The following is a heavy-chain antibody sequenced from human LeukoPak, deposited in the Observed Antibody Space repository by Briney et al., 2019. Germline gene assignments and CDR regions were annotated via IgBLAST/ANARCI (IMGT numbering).Heavy chain of an antibody. CDR1: GFTFSFYG. CDR3: AKTSDQLLYSELDF. J-gene: IGHJ4*02. CDR2: IQYDGSFK. D-gene: IGHD2-2*02. Sequence: GGSLRLSCATSGFTFSFYGMHWVRQAPGKGLEWVAFIQYDGSFKFYADSVQGRFSISRDNSKNTLFLQMNSLRADDTAVYYCAKTSDQLLYSELDFWGQGTLVTVSS. V-gene: IGHV3-30*02.